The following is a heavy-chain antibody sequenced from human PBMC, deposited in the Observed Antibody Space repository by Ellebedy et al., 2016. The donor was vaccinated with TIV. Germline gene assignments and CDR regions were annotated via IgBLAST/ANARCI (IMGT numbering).Heavy chain of an antibody. D-gene: IGHD2-21*01. J-gene: IGHJ4*03. Sequence: GGSLRLSCAASGFTFSSYDMHWVRQGPGKGLEWVSAIGTAGDTSYPGYVKGRFTISRENAKNSLYLQITSLRAEDTAVYYCARVRFGDTAVDYWGQGTLVTVSS. V-gene: IGHV3-13*01. CDR3: ARVRFGDTAVDY. CDR2: IGTAGDT. CDR1: GFTFSSYD.